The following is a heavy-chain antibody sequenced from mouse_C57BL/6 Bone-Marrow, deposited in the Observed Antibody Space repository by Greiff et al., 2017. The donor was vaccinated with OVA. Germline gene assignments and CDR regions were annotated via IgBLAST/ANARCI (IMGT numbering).Heavy chain of an antibody. CDR1: GYTFTSYW. Sequence: QVQLQQPGAELVKPGASVKMSCKASGYTFTSYWITWVKQRPGQGLEWIGDIYPGSGSTNYNEKFKSKATLTVDTSSSTAYMQLSSLTSEDSAVYYGARGGMYYYGSSYVGLAYWGRGTLVTVSA. J-gene: IGHJ3*01. CDR3: ARGGMYYYGSSYVGLAY. CDR2: IYPGSGST. V-gene: IGHV1-55*01. D-gene: IGHD1-1*01.